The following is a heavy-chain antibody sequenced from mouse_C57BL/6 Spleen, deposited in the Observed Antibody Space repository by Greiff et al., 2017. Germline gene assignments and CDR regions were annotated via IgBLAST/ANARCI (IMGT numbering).Heavy chain of an antibody. D-gene: IGHD1-1*01. CDR2: IDPSDSYT. J-gene: IGHJ2*01. CDR3: ARWLFITTVVAHFDY. Sequence: QVQLQQPGAELVKPGASVKLSCKASGYTFTSYWMQWVKQRPGQGLEWIGEIDPSDSYTNYNQKFKGKATLTVDTSSSTAYMQLSSLTSEDSAVYYCARWLFITTVVAHFDYWGQGTTRTVSS. V-gene: IGHV1-50*01. CDR1: GYTFTSYW.